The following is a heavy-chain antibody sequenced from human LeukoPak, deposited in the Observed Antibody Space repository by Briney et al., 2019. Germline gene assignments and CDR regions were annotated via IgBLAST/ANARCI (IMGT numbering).Heavy chain of an antibody. CDR1: GFTFSSYA. V-gene: IGHV3-30-3*01. D-gene: IGHD6-13*01. CDR2: ISYDGSNK. CDR3: AKDRRSSTWYGSDY. J-gene: IGHJ4*02. Sequence: PGRSLRLSCAASGFTFSSYAMHWVRQAPGKGLEWVAVISYDGSNKYHADSVKGRFTISRDNSKNTMYLQMNSLRAEDTAVYYCAKDRRSSTWYGSDYWGQGTLVTVSS.